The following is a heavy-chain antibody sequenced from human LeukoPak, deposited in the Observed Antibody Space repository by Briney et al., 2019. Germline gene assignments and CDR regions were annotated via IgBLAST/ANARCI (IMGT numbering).Heavy chain of an antibody. D-gene: IGHD4-23*01. CDR2: ISHSGST. V-gene: IGHV4-34*01. CDR1: GGSFSGYY. Sequence: PSETLSLTCAVYGGSFSGYYWSWIRQPPGKGLEWIGEISHSGSTNYNPSLKSRVTISVDTSKNQFSLKLSSVTAADTAVYYCARGGNLLGTAFDIWGQGTMVTVSS. J-gene: IGHJ3*02. CDR3: ARGGNLLGTAFDI.